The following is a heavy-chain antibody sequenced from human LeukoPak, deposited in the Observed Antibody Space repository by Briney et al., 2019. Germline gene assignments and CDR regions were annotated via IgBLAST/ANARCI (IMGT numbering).Heavy chain of an antibody. J-gene: IGHJ5*02. CDR1: GGSISSYY. Sequence: SGTLSLTRTVSGGSISSYYWSWIGQPAGKGLEGIGRIYTSGSTNYNPSRTSRVTMSVDTSKNQFSLKLSAVPPADTAVYYCAREEWYCSSTSCPSDWFDPWGQGTLVTVSS. D-gene: IGHD2-2*01. V-gene: IGHV4-4*07. CDR3: AREEWYCSSTSCPSDWFDP. CDR2: IYTSGST.